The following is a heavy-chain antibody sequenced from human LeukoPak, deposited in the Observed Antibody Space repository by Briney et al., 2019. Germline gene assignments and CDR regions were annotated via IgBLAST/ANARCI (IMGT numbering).Heavy chain of an antibody. J-gene: IGHJ3*02. V-gene: IGHV5-51*01. CDR3: ARHDWGSGWYRMGAFDI. CDR1: ACSFISGW. CDR2: NFTGDSDT. D-gene: IGHD6-19*01. Sequence: AESPKIPSKASACSFISGWNSCVRRLPAKKRVEWGTNFTGDSDTRYSPSFQGQVTISADKSISTAYLQWSSLKASDTAMYYCARHDWGSGWYRMGAFDIWGQGTMVTVSS.